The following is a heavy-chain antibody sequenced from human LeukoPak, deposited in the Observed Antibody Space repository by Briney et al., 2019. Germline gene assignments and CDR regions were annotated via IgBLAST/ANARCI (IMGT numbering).Heavy chain of an antibody. D-gene: IGHD6-6*01. CDR2: MNPNSGNT. CDR3: ARRRQLGKNWFDP. V-gene: IGHV1-8*01. J-gene: IGHJ5*02. CDR1: GYTFTSYD. Sequence: ASVKVSCEASGYTFTSYDINWVRQATGQGLEWMGWMNPNSGNTGYAQKFQGRVTMTRNTSISTAYMELSSLRSEDTAVYYCARRRQLGKNWFDPWGQGTLVTVSS.